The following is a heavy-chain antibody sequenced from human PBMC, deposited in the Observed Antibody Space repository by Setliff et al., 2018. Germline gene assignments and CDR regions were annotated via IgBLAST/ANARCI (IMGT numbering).Heavy chain of an antibody. D-gene: IGHD2-21*01. CDR1: GFTFSIYS. J-gene: IGHJ4*02. Sequence: PGGSLRLSCAASGFTFSIYSMNWVRQAPGKGLEWVAYISSRSDIIYYADSVKGRFTISRDNSKNTLYLQMNSLRAEDTAFYYCAKDLTQHNYWGQGTLVTVS. CDR3: AKDLTQHNY. V-gene: IGHV3-48*01. CDR2: ISSRSDII.